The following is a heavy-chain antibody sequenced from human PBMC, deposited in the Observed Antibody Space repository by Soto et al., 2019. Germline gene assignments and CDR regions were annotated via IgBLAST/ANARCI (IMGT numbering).Heavy chain of an antibody. D-gene: IGHD1-20*01. CDR1: GGTFSSYA. J-gene: IGHJ4*02. CDR2: ISAFNGNT. V-gene: IGHV1-18*01. Sequence: GASVKVSCKASGGTFSSYAISWVRQAPGQGLEWMGWISAFNGNTKYAQKLQGRVTMTTDTSTSTAYMELRSLRFDDTAVYYCARDAAIGMNDYWGQGTLVTVSS. CDR3: ARDAAIGMNDY.